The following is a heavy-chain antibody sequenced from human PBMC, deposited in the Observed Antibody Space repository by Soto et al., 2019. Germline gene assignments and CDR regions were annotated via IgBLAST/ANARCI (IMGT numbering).Heavy chain of an antibody. D-gene: IGHD5-18*01. CDR2: INPSGGST. V-gene: IGHV1-46*01. Sequence: ASVKVSCKASGYTFTSYYMHWVRQAPGQGLEWMGIINPSGGSTSYAQKFQGRVTMTRDTSTSTVYMELSSLRSEDTAVYYCAREGYNYGYFYYYAMDVWGQGTTVTVSS. CDR1: GYTFTSYY. J-gene: IGHJ6*02. CDR3: AREGYNYGYFYYYAMDV.